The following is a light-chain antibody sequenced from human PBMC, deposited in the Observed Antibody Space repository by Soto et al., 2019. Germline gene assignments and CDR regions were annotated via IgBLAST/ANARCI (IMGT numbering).Light chain of an antibody. CDR3: QSYDSSLSVV. CDR1: ISNIGAGYD. J-gene: IGLJ2*01. CDR2: GNS. Sequence: QSVLTQPPSVSGAPGQRVTISCTGSISNIGAGYDVHWYHQLPGTAPKLLIYGNSNRPSGVPDRFSGSKSGTSASLAITGLQAEDEADYYCQSYDSSLSVVFGGGTKLTVL. V-gene: IGLV1-40*01.